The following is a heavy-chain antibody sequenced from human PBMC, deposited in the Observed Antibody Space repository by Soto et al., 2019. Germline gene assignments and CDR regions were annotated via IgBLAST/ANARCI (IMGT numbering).Heavy chain of an antibody. CDR1: GGSISSSNW. Sequence: QVQLQESGPGLVKPSGTLSLTCAVSGGSISSSNWWSWVRQPPGKGLEWIGEIYHSGSTNYNPSLKSRVTISVDTSTNQLSTKLSAVTAADTAVYYCAKTSGWYFDYWGQGTLVTVSS. J-gene: IGHJ4*02. CDR2: IYHSGST. D-gene: IGHD6-19*01. V-gene: IGHV4-4*02. CDR3: AKTSGWYFDY.